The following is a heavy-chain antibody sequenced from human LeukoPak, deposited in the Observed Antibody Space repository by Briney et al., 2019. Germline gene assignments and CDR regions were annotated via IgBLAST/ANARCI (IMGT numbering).Heavy chain of an antibody. CDR2: INPNSGGT. CDR3: ARVRDSSGWYPLGY. V-gene: IGHV1-2*02. J-gene: IGHJ4*02. D-gene: IGHD6-19*01. CDR1: GYIFTGYY. Sequence: ASVKVSCKASGYIFTGYYMHWVRQAPGQGLEWMGWINPNSGGTNYAQKFQGRVTMTRDTSISTAYMELSRLRSDDTAVYYCARVRDSSGWYPLGYWGQGTLVTVSS.